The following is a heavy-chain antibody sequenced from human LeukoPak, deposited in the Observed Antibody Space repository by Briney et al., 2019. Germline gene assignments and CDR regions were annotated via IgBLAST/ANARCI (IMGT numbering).Heavy chain of an antibody. D-gene: IGHD3-10*02. V-gene: IGHV3-48*04. Sequence: GGSLRLSCAASGFTFSSYSMNWVRQAPGKGLEWVSYISSSSSTIYYADSVKGRFTISRDNAKNSLYLQMNSLRAEDTAVYYCAELGITMIGGVWGEGTTVTISS. CDR2: ISSSSSTI. CDR1: GFTFSSYS. CDR3: AELGITMIGGV. J-gene: IGHJ6*04.